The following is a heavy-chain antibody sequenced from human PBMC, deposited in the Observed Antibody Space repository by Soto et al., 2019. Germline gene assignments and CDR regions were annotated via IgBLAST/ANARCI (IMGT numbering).Heavy chain of an antibody. CDR3: ASDGYYYDSSGYLGY. V-gene: IGHV3-48*01. J-gene: IGHJ4*02. CDR2: ISSSSSTI. Sequence: EVQLVESGGGLVQPGGSLRLSCAASGFTFSSYSMNWVRQAPGKGLEWVSYISSSSSTIYYADSVKGRFTISRDNAKNSLYLQMNSLRAEDTAVYYCASDGYYYDSSGYLGYWGQGPLVTVSS. CDR1: GFTFSSYS. D-gene: IGHD3-22*01.